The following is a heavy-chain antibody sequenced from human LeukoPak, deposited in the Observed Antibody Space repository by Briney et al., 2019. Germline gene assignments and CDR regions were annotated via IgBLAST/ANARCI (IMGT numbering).Heavy chain of an antibody. J-gene: IGHJ5*02. Sequence: ASVKVSCKASGYTFTSYDINWVRQATGQGREWMGWMNPNSGNTGYAQKFQGRVTMTRNTSISTAYMELSSLRSEDTAVYYCARGLLRFLANANWFDPWGQGTLVTVSS. CDR2: MNPNSGNT. D-gene: IGHD3-3*01. V-gene: IGHV1-8*01. CDR3: ARGLLRFLANANWFDP. CDR1: GYTFTSYD.